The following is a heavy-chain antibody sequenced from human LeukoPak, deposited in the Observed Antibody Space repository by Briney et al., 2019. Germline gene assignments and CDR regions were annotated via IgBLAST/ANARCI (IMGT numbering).Heavy chain of an antibody. CDR3: AGHHPRNTVDF. CDR2: ISDIGSI. J-gene: IGHJ4*02. CDR1: GGSFSGYY. D-gene: IGHD2/OR15-2a*01. Sequence: PSETLSLTCAVYGGSFSGYYWSWIRQPPGKGLEWIAYISDIGSINYNPSLKSRVTISLDTSKNQFSLKPSSVTAADTAVYYCAGHHPRNTVDFWGQGTLVTVSS. V-gene: IGHV4-59*08.